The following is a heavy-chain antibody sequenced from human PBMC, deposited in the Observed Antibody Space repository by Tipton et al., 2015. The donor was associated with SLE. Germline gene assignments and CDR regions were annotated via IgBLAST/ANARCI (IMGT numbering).Heavy chain of an antibody. CDR2: ISGSGGST. D-gene: IGHD6-13*01. J-gene: IGHJ3*02. CDR3: VKDWGRVAAAALAAFDI. V-gene: IGHV3-23*01. CDR1: GFTFSSYA. Sequence: GSLRLSCAASGFTFSSYAMSWVRQAPGKGLEWVSAISGSGGSTYYADSVKGRFTISRDNSKNTLYLQMNSLRAEDTAVYYCVKDWGRVAAAALAAFDIWGQGTMVTVSS.